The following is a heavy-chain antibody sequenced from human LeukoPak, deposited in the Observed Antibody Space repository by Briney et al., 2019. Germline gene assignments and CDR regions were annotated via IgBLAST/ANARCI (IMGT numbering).Heavy chain of an antibody. CDR1: GFTFSSYS. CDR3: ARVHDSSGYSDY. CDR2: IYYSGST. V-gene: IGHV4-30-4*08. D-gene: IGHD3-22*01. Sequence: LRLSCAASGFTFSSYSMNWVRQAPGKGLEWIGYIYYSGSTYYNPSLKSRVTISVDTSKNQFSLKLSSVTAADTAVYYCARVHDSSGYSDYWGQGTLVTVSS. J-gene: IGHJ4*02.